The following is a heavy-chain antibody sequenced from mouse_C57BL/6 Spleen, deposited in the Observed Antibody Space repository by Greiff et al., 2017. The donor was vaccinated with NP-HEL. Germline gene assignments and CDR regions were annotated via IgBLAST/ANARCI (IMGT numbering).Heavy chain of an antibody. D-gene: IGHD2-5*01. CDR1: GYTFTSYW. CDR3: ARSGYYSNFLMDY. V-gene: IGHV1-53*01. CDR2: INPSNGGT. Sequence: QVQLQQPGTEQVKPGASVKLSCKASGYTFTSYWMHWAKQRPGQGLEWIGNINPSNGGTNYNEKFKSKATLTVDKSSSTAYMQLSSLTSEDSAVYYCARSGYYSNFLMDYWGQGTSVTVSS. J-gene: IGHJ4*01.